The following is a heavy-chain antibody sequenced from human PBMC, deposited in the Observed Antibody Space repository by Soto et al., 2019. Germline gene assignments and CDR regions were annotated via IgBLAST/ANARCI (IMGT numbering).Heavy chain of an antibody. CDR3: TRGPGYDYVWGSYRRGPYFFDY. D-gene: IGHD3-16*02. CDR2: INHSGST. V-gene: IGHV4-34*01. CDR1: GGSFSGYY. Sequence: SETLSLTCAVYGGSFSGYYWSWIRQPPGKGLEWIGEINHSGSTNYNPSLKSRVTISVDTSKNQFSLKLSSVTAADTAVYYCTRGPGYDYVWGSYRRGPYFFDYWGQGTLVTVSS. J-gene: IGHJ4*02.